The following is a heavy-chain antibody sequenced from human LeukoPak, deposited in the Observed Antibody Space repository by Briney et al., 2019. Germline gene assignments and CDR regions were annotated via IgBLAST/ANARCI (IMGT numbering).Heavy chain of an antibody. CDR3: ARGRFSGYGAD. V-gene: IGHV1-2*02. CDR2: INPNSGGT. CDR1: GYTFTDYF. J-gene: IGHJ4*02. Sequence: ASVKVSCKASGYTFTDYFMYWVRQAPGQGLEWMGWINPNSGGTNFAQKFQGRVTMTRDTSISTAYMELSSLTSDDTAVYYCARGRFSGYGADWGQGTLVTVSS. D-gene: IGHD5-12*01.